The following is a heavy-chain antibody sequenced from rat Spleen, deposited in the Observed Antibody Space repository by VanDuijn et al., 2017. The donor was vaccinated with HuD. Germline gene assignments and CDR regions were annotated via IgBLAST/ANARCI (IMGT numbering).Heavy chain of an antibody. CDR2: INKDSSIK. Sequence: EVQLVESGGGLVQPGRSLKLSCAASGFNFNNYWMGWARQAPGKGLEWIGEINKDSSIKKYNPSLKDKFSISRDNGQNTLYLQTSKLGSDDTATYYCVREDAGINYWGQGVMVTVSS. D-gene: IGHD1-4*01. V-gene: IGHV4-2*01. CDR3: VREDAGINY. J-gene: IGHJ2*01. CDR1: GFNFNNYW.